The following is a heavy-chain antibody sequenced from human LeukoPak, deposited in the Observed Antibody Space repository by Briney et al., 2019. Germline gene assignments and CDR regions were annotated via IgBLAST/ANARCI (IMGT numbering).Heavy chain of an antibody. J-gene: IGHJ4*01. Sequence: SSETLSLTCTVSGDSISNFYWSWIRQPAEKGLEWIGRVYSSGSTNYNPSLKSRVSMSVDTSKNQYSLRLISVTVADTAVYYCARAGFGSGWHYFDYWGRGILVSVSS. CDR1: GDSISNFY. CDR2: VYSSGST. CDR3: ARAGFGSGWHYFDY. D-gene: IGHD6-19*01. V-gene: IGHV4-4*07.